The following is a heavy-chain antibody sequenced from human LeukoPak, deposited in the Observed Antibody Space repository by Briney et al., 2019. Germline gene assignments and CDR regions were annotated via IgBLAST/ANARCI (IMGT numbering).Heavy chain of an antibody. CDR1: GFTFSSYA. D-gene: IGHD3-10*01. V-gene: IGHV3-23*01. Sequence: TGGSLRLSCAASGFTFSSYAMSWVRQAPGKGLEWVSTIDSGGTTYYADSVKGRFTISRDNSKNTLYLQMNSLRGEDTALYYCARVFGPTFYGSGSSHFDYWGQGTLVTVSS. J-gene: IGHJ4*02. CDR2: IDSGGTT. CDR3: ARVFGPTFYGSGSSHFDY.